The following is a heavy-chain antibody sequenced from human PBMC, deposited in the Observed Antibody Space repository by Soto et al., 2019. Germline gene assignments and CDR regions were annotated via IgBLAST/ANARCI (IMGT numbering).Heavy chain of an antibody. D-gene: IGHD1-1*01. CDR3: ARGNGVREYYYYYGMDV. CDR1: GYTFTGYY. CDR2: INPYNGDT. V-gene: IGHV1-2*02. J-gene: IGHJ6*02. Sequence: GASVKVSCKASGYTFTGYYMHWVRQAPGQRLEWMGWINPYNGDTNYAQKFQGRVTMTTDTSISTAYMELRSLRSDDTAVYYCARGNGVREYYYYYGMDVWGQGTTVTVSS.